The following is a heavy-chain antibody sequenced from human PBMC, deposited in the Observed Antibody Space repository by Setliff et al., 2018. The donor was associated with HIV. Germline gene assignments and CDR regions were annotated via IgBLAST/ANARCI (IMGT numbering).Heavy chain of an antibody. D-gene: IGHD3-22*01. J-gene: IGHJ3*01. V-gene: IGHV1-8*01. CDR2: MNPNSGNA. CDR3: ARGIIFSNGYSRDAFDL. Sequence: QGLEWMGWMNPNSGNAGYAQKFQGRVTMTRDTSISTAYLELSSLRSEDTAVYYCARGIIFSNGYSRDAFDLWGQGTMVTVSS.